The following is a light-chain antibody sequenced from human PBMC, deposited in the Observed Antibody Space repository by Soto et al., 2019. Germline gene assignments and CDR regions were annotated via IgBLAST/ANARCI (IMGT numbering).Light chain of an antibody. V-gene: IGKV3-20*01. CDR1: QSVSGTY. CDR2: GAS. J-gene: IGKJ4*01. Sequence: EVVLTQSPGTLSLSPGERATLSCRASQSVSGTYLVWYQQKPGQAPRLLIYGASSTAPGIPDRFSGSGSGIDFTLTISRLEPEDFAIYYCQHYGSSSLTFGGGTKVELK. CDR3: QHYGSSSLT.